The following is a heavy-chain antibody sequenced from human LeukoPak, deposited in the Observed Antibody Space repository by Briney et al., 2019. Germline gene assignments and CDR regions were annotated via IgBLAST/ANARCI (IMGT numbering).Heavy chain of an antibody. CDR1: GYTFTSYG. CDR3: ARADSGWIPLGY. D-gene: IGHD6-19*01. V-gene: IGHV1-18*01. Sequence: ASVKVSCKASGYTFTSYGISWVRQAPGQGLEWMGWISAYNGNTNYAQKLQGRVTMTTDTSTSTAYMELRSLRSDDTAVCYCARADSGWIPLGYWGQGTLVTVSS. J-gene: IGHJ4*02. CDR2: ISAYNGNT.